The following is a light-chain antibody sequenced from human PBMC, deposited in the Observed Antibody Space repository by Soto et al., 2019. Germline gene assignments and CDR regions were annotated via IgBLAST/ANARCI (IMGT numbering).Light chain of an antibody. V-gene: IGKV1-5*03. Sequence: DIKMTQSPSTLSASVGDRVTITCRSSQSIGNWLAWYQQKPVKAPKLLIYKGSDLQSGVPSRFSGSGSGTEFTLTISCLQSEDFATYYCQQYYSYPQTFGQGTKVDIK. CDR1: QSIGNW. CDR3: QQYYSYPQT. CDR2: KGS. J-gene: IGKJ1*01.